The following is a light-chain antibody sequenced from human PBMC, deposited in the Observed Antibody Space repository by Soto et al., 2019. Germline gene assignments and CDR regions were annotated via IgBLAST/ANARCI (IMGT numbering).Light chain of an antibody. Sequence: VVPQLPGPLFLAQGGKATLSCRASLSVSNNYLAWYQQKPGQALRLLIYGASSRATGIPDRFSGSGSGTDFTLTISRLDPEDSVVYYSATSDGYTF. CDR1: LSVSNNY. CDR3: ATSDGYT. J-gene: IGKJ2*01. CDR2: GAS. V-gene: IGKV3-20*01.